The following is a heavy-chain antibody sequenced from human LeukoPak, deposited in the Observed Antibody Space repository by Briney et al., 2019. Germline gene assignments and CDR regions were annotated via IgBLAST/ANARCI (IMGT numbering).Heavy chain of an antibody. V-gene: IGHV3-21*04. CDR2: ISSSSSYI. D-gene: IGHD2/OR15-2a*01. J-gene: IGHJ4*02. CDR1: GFTFSSYS. CDR3: ARAGYSNRWDGVDY. Sequence: GGSLRLSCAASGFTFSSYSMNWVRQAPGKGLEWVSSISSSSSYIYYADSVKGRFTISRDNAKNSLYLQMNSLKASDSAMYYCARAGYSNRWDGVDYWGQGTLVTVSS.